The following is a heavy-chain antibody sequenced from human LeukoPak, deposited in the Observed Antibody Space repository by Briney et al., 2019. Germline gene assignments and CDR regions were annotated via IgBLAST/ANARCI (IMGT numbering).Heavy chain of an antibody. CDR2: IYYSGST. Sequence: SETLSLTCTVSGGSISSYYWSWIRQPPGKGLEWIGYIYYSGSTHYNPSLKSRVTISVDTSKNQFSLKLSSVTAADTAVYYCARVADSSSWSPFDYWGQGTLVTVSS. CDR3: ARVADSSSWSPFDY. D-gene: IGHD6-13*01. V-gene: IGHV4-59*01. J-gene: IGHJ4*02. CDR1: GGSISSYY.